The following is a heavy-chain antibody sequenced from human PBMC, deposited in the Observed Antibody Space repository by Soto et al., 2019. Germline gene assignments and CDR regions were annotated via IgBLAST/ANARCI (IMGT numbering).Heavy chain of an antibody. J-gene: IGHJ6*02. CDR2: ISYDGSNK. CDR1: GFTFSSYG. CDR3: AKDLSDYSNYDNYYYYGMDV. Sequence: GGSLRLSCAASGFTFSSYGMHWVRQAPGKGLEWVAVISYDGSNKYYADSVKGRFTISRDNSKNTLYLQMNSLRAEDTAVYYCAKDLSDYSNYDNYYYYGMDVWGQGTTVTVSS. V-gene: IGHV3-30*18. D-gene: IGHD4-4*01.